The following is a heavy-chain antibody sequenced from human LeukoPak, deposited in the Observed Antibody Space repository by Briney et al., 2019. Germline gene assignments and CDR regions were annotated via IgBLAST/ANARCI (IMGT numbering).Heavy chain of an antibody. CDR1: GGSISSGDYY. D-gene: IGHD3-10*01. J-gene: IGHJ4*02. CDR3: ARGGDVTVVAIAY. Sequence: SETLSLTCTVSGGSISSGDYYWSWIRQPPGKGLEWIGYIYYSGSTYYNPSLKSRVTISVDTSKNQFSLKLTSVTAADTAVYYCARGGDVTVVAIAYWGQGTLVTVSS. V-gene: IGHV4-30-4*01. CDR2: IYYSGST.